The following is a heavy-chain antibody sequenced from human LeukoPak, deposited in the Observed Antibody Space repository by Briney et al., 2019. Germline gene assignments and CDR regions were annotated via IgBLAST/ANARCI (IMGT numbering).Heavy chain of an antibody. CDR2: ISGSGGST. CDR1: GFTFSSYG. CDR3: AKGTLWFGELRGAFDI. D-gene: IGHD3-10*01. V-gene: IGHV3-23*01. Sequence: GGSLRLSCAASGFTFSSYGMSWVRQAPGKGLEWVSVISGSGGSTYYADSVKGRFTISRDNSKNTLYLQMNSLRAEDTAVYYCAKGTLWFGELRGAFDIWGQGTMVTVSS. J-gene: IGHJ3*02.